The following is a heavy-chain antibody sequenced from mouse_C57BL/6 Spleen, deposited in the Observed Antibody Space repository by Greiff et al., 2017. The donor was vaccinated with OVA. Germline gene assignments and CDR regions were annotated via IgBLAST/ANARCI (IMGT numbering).Heavy chain of an antibody. CDR3: ARDSSGLDY. D-gene: IGHD3-2*02. CDR1: GFTFSSYT. Sequence: DVKLVESGGGLVKPGGSLKLSCAASGFTFSSYTMSWVRQTPEKRLEWVATISGGGGNTYYPDSVKGRFTISRDNAKNTLYLQMSSLRSEDTALYYCARDSSGLDYWGQGTTLTVSS. J-gene: IGHJ2*01. CDR2: ISGGGGNT. V-gene: IGHV5-9*01.